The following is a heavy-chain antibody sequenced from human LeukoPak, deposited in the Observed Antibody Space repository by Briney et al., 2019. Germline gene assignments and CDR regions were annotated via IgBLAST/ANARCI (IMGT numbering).Heavy chain of an antibody. CDR1: GYTFTSYG. D-gene: IGHD6-19*01. CDR2: ISAYNGNT. V-gene: IGHV1-18*01. Sequence: GASVTVSCKASGYTFTSYGISWVRQAPGQGLEWMGWISAYNGNTNYAQKLQGRVTMTTDTSTSTAYMELRSLRSDDTAVYYCARDLYSSGWYGYGSYYYYGMDVWGQGTTVTVSS. CDR3: ARDLYSSGWYGYGSYYYYGMDV. J-gene: IGHJ6*02.